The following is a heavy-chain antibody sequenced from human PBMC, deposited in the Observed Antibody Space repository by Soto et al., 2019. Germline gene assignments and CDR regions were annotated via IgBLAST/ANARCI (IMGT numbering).Heavy chain of an antibody. Sequence: SLKVSCKASGGTFSSYAISWVRQAPGQGLEWMGGIIPIFGTANYAQKFQGRVTITADGSTSTAYMELSSLRSEDTAVYYCARDRSIAAAGTSPEYYYYGMDVWGQGTTVTVSS. CDR2: IIPIFGTA. CDR3: ARDRSIAAAGTSPEYYYYGMDV. CDR1: GGTFSSYA. J-gene: IGHJ6*02. V-gene: IGHV1-69*13. D-gene: IGHD6-13*01.